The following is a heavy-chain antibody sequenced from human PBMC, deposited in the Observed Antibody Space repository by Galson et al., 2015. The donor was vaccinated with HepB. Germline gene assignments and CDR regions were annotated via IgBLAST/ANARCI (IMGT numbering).Heavy chain of an antibody. V-gene: IGHV4-39*01. D-gene: IGHD2-2*01. J-gene: IGHJ4*02. Sequence: LSLTCTVSGGSISSSRYYWGWLRQPPGKGLEWIGSFYYTGNTHYNPSLKSRVTISGDTSKNQFSLKLNSVTAADTAVYYCARHESESKTYAADNWGQGTLVTVSS. CDR2: FYYTGNT. CDR3: ARHESESKTYAADN. CDR1: GGSISSSRYY.